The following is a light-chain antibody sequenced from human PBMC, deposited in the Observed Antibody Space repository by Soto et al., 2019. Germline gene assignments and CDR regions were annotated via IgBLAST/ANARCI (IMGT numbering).Light chain of an antibody. V-gene: IGKV3-20*01. CDR2: GAS. CDR1: QSVNSR. Sequence: EIVLTQSPGTLSLSPGERATLSCRASQSVNSRLAWYQHKPGQAPRLLISGASSRATGIPDRFSGSGSATDFTLTISRLEPEDFALYYCQHYGSSPSTFGQGTRLEIK. J-gene: IGKJ5*01. CDR3: QHYGSSPST.